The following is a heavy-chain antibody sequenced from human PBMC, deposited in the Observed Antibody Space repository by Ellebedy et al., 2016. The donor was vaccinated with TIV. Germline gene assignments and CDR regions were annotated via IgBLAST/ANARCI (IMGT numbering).Heavy chain of an antibody. Sequence: SVKVSXXASGGTFSSYAISWVRQAPGQGLEWMGGIIPIFGTANYAQKFQGRVTITADESTSTAYMELSSLRSEDTAVYYCARGTYDYVWGSGRYQYYYMDVWGKGTTVTASS. CDR2: IIPIFGTA. V-gene: IGHV1-69*13. J-gene: IGHJ6*03. CDR3: ARGTYDYVWGSGRYQYYYMDV. D-gene: IGHD3-16*01. CDR1: GGTFSSYA.